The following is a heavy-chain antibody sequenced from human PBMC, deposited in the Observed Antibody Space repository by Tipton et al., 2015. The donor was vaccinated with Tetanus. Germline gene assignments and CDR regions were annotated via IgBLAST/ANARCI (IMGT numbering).Heavy chain of an antibody. CDR2: IYYSGST. CDR3: ARPTLRLVIDS. J-gene: IGHJ4*02. V-gene: IGHV4-59*12. D-gene: IGHD6-6*01. Sequence: TLSLTCTVSGGSISSYYWSWIRQPPGKGLEWIGYIYYSGSTNYNPSLKSRVTISVDTSKSQFSLRLTSVTAADTGVYYCARPTLRLVIDSWGQGTLVTVSS. CDR1: GGSISSYY.